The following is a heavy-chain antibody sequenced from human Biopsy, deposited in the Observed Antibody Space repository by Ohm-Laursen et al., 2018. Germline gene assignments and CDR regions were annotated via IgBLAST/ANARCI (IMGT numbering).Heavy chain of an antibody. CDR1: GESFNGYY. J-gene: IGHJ6*02. CDR2: INHSGRT. V-gene: IGHV4-34*01. CDR3: VRGVDYYDPYHYYALDV. D-gene: IGHD3-22*01. Sequence: SETLSLTWAVYGESFNGYYWSWIRQTPGKGLEWIGEINHSGRTNYNPSLKSRFTISVDTSKNQFSLKVRSVTAADTAVYYCVRGVDYYDPYHYYALDVWGQGTTVTVSS.